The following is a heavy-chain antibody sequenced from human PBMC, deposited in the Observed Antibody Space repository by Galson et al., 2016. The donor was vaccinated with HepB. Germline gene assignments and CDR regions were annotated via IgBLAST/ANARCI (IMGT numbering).Heavy chain of an antibody. D-gene: IGHD3-10*01. J-gene: IGHJ6*03. Sequence: SLRLSCAASGFSFSNSGMSWVRQAPGRGLEWVSAVGGSGYRTYYAESVRGRFTISRDNSKNIVHLQMNSLRAEDTAVYYCAKDGHPSPIGGSGTFFSYYHDYYVDVWGKGTTVTVSS. V-gene: IGHV3-23*01. CDR1: GFSFSNSG. CDR3: AKDGHPSPIGGSGTFFSYYHDYYVDV. CDR2: VGGSGYRT.